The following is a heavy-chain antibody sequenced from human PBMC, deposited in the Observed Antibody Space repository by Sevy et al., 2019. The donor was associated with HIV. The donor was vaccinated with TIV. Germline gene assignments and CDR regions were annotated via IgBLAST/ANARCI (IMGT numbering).Heavy chain of an antibody. CDR2: ISYDGSNK. V-gene: IGHV3-30*18. Sequence: GGSLRLSCAASGFTFSSYGMLWVRQAPGKGLEWVAVISYDGSNKYYADSVKGRFTISRDNSKNTLYLQMNSLRAEDTAVYYCAKGRVLLWFGELVSDFDYWGQGTLVTVSS. J-gene: IGHJ4*02. D-gene: IGHD3-10*01. CDR3: AKGRVLLWFGELVSDFDY. CDR1: GFTFSSYG.